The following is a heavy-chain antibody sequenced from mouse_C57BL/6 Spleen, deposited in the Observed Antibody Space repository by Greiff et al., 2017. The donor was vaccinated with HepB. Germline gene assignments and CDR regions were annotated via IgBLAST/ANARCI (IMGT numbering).Heavy chain of an antibody. CDR2: SRNKANDYTT. CDR1: GFTFSDFY. CDR3: ARDAGDYGYFDV. Sequence: EVKLMESGGGLVQSGRSLRLSCATSGFTFSDFYMEWVRQAPGKGLEWIAASRNKANDYTTEYSASVKGRFIVSRDTSQSILYLQTNALRAEDTAIYYCARDAGDYGYFDVWGTGTTVTVSS. J-gene: IGHJ1*03. V-gene: IGHV7-1*01.